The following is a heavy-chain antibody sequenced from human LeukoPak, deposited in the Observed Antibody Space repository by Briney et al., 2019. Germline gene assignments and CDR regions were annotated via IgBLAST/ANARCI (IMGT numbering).Heavy chain of an antibody. D-gene: IGHD6-19*01. CDR2: ISSSSSTI. CDR1: GFTFSSYS. J-gene: IGHJ4*02. Sequence: GGSLRLSCAASGFTFSSYSMNWVRQAPGKGLEWVSYISSSSSTIYYADSVKGRFTISRDNAKNSLYLQMNSLRAEDTAVYYCAKGGAVAVPDYWGQGTLVTVSS. V-gene: IGHV3-48*04. CDR3: AKGGAVAVPDY.